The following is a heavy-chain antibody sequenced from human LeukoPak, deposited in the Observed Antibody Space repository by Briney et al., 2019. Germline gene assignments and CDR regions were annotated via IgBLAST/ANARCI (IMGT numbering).Heavy chain of an antibody. V-gene: IGHV4-4*09. CDR2: IYNGAST. J-gene: IGHJ3*01. D-gene: IGHD4-23*01. CDR1: GDSISVNY. CDR3: ARLLGGGNIDAFDV. Sequence: KPSETLSLTCDVSGDSISVNYWTWIRQSPGKRLEWIGYIYNGASTTSNPSLKSRVNIAADTSRNQFSLNLRSVTAADTAMYYCARLLGGGNIDAFDVWGLGTLVTVSS.